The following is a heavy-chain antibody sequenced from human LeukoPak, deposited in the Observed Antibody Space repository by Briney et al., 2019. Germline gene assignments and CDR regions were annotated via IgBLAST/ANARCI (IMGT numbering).Heavy chain of an antibody. J-gene: IGHJ4*02. CDR2: ISDSGDTI. D-gene: IGHD5-18*01. CDR1: GFSFNTYS. CDR3: ARELWSFYYSDY. Sequence: GGSLRLSCAASGFSFNTYSMNWVRQAPGKGLEWISYISDSGDTIYSADSVKGRFTISRNNAENSLFLHMSSLRADDTAMYYCARELWSFYYSDYWGQGTLVTVSS. V-gene: IGHV3-48*04.